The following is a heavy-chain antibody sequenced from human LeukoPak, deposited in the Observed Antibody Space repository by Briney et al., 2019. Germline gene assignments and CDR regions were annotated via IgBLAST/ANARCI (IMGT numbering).Heavy chain of an antibody. CDR2: IKANGGIT. D-gene: IGHD2-21*02. CDR3: AVGSDCSS. J-gene: IGHJ5*02. V-gene: IGHV3-23*01. CDR1: GFTFSSYA. Sequence: GGSLRLSCAASGFTFSSYAMSWVRQAPGKGLEWVSSIKANGGITYYTDSVKGRFTISRDNSKDTLYLQLSSLRAEDTAVYYCAVGSDCSSWGQGTLVVVSS.